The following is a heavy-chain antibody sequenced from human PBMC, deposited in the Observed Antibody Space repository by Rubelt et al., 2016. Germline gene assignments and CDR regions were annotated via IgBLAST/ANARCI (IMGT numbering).Heavy chain of an antibody. J-gene: IGHJ5*02. CDR1: GGSFSGYY. D-gene: IGHD2-2*01. CDR2: INHSGST. V-gene: IGHV4-34*01. Sequence: QVQLQQWGAGLLKPSETLSLTCAVYGGSFSGYYWSWIRQPPGKGLEWIGEINHSGSTNYNPSLTSRVTISVDTSKNQFSLTLGSVTAADTAVYYCARGQYRLLKADWFDPWGQGTLVTVSS. CDR3: ARGQYRLLKADWFDP.